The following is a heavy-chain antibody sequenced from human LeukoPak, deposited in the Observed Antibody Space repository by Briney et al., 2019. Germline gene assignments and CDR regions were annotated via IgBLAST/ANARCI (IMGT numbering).Heavy chain of an antibody. CDR3: ARDAQRGFDYSNSLEY. CDR1: GFIYSHYG. CDR2: IWSDGSNR. J-gene: IGHJ4*01. D-gene: IGHD4-11*01. V-gene: IGHV3-33*01. Sequence: GGSLRLSCAASGFIYSHYGMHWVRQAPGKGLEWVAVIWSDGSNRFYAGSVKGRFTISRDNSQNTLCLQMNSLRAEDTAMYYCARDAQRGFDYSNSLEYWGHGTLVTVSS.